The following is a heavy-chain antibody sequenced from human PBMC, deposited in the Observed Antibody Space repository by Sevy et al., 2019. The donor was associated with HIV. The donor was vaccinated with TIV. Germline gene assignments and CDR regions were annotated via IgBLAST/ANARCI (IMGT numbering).Heavy chain of an antibody. J-gene: IGHJ4*02. D-gene: IGHD3-16*02. CDR2: ISNDGSNK. Sequence: GVSLRLSCAASGFTFSKIAIHWVRQAPGKGLEWVSVISNDGSNKDYADSVKGRFTISRDNSKNMLYLQLNSLRVEDTAVYYCARASHMITFGGVIVVDGIDYWGQRTLVTVSS. CDR1: GFTFSKIA. CDR3: ARASHMITFGGVIVVDGIDY. V-gene: IGHV3-30-3*01.